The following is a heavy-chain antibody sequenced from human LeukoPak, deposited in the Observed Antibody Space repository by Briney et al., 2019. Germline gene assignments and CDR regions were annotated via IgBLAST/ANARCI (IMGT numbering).Heavy chain of an antibody. J-gene: IGHJ6*02. D-gene: IGHD3-10*01. V-gene: IGHV1-2*04. Sequence: ASVKVSCKASGYTFTGYYMHWVRQAPRQGLEWMGWINPNSGGTNYAQKFQGWVTMTRDTSISTAYMELSRLRSDDTAVYYCASTSRGLWFGPNYGMDVWGQGTTVTVSS. CDR1: GYTFTGYY. CDR2: INPNSGGT. CDR3: ASTSRGLWFGPNYGMDV.